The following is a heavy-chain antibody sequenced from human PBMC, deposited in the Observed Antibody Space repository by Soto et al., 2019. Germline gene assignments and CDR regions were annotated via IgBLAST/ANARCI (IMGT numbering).Heavy chain of an antibody. Sequence: SETLSLTCTVSGGSISSSSYYWGWIRQPPGKGLEWIGSIYYSGSTYYNPSLKSRVTISVDTSKNQFSLKLSSVTAADTAVYYCARGEAAMVRGVGLINNYYYYGMDVWGQGTTVTVSS. CDR3: ARGEAAMVRGVGLINNYYYYGMDV. CDR1: GGSISSSSYY. V-gene: IGHV4-39*01. CDR2: IYYSGST. D-gene: IGHD3-10*01. J-gene: IGHJ6*02.